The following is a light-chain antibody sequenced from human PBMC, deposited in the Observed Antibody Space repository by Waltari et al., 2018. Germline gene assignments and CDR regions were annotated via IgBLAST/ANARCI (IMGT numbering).Light chain of an antibody. CDR1: QGVGRD. Sequence: EIGLNQSPATLSLSPGERATLPCRARQGVGRDVAWYQQKPGQAPRLLIYDASNRATGIPARFSGSGSGTDFTLTISSLEPEDFAVYYCQQRSNWPPITFGQGTRLEI. V-gene: IGKV3-11*01. J-gene: IGKJ5*01. CDR3: QQRSNWPPIT. CDR2: DAS.